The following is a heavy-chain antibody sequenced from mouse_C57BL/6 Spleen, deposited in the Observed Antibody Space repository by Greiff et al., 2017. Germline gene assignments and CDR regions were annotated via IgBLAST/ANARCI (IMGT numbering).Heavy chain of an antibody. V-gene: IGHV1-47*01. CDR3: ARGPHYYGSSYWYFDV. Sequence: VQRVESGAELVKPGASVKMSCKASGYTFTTYPIEWMKQNHGKSLEWIGNFHPYNDDTKYNEKFKGKATLTVEKSSSTVYLELSRLTSDDSAVYYCARGPHYYGSSYWYFDVWGTGTTVTVSS. CDR1: GYTFTTYP. J-gene: IGHJ1*03. D-gene: IGHD1-1*01. CDR2: FHPYNDDT.